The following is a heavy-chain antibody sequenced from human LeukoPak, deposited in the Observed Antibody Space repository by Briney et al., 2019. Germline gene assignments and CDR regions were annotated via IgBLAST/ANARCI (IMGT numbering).Heavy chain of an antibody. CDR2: IWYDGSNK. D-gene: IGHD6-13*01. CDR3: TKDNQGIAAAGPLHFDY. Sequence: PGGSLRLSCAASGFTFSSYGMHWVRQAPGKGLEWVAVIWYDGSNKYYADSVKGRSTISRDNSKNTLYLQMNSLRAEDTALYYCTKDNQGIAAAGPLHFDYWGQGTLVTVSS. V-gene: IGHV3-30*02. J-gene: IGHJ4*02. CDR1: GFTFSSYG.